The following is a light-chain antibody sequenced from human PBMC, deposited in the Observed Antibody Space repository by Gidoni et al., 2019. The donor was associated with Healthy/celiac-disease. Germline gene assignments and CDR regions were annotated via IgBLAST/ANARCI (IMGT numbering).Light chain of an antibody. CDR2: GAS. CDR3: QQYGSSLYT. V-gene: IGKV3-20*01. J-gene: IGKJ2*01. CDR1: QSVSSSY. Sequence: ESVLTQSPGTLSLSPGERATLSCRASQSVSSSYLDWYQQKPGQAPRLLIYGASSRATGIPDRFSGSGSGTDFTLTISRLESEDFAVYYCQQYGSSLYTFGQGTKLEI.